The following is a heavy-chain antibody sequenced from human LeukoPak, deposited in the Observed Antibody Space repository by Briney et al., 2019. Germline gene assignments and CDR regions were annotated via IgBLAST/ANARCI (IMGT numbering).Heavy chain of an antibody. D-gene: IGHD3-3*01. J-gene: IGHJ3*02. CDR1: DGSFSGYY. CDR3: ARGLNNRKSGRRFDVFEI. Sequence: SETLSLTCAVYDGSFSGYYCSWIRQPPGKGLEWIGEINHSGSANYNPSPKSRVTILLGMSKNQFSLNLSSVTAADTAVYYCARGLNNRKSGRRFDVFEIWGQGTMVTVSS. V-gene: IGHV4-34*01. CDR2: INHSGSA.